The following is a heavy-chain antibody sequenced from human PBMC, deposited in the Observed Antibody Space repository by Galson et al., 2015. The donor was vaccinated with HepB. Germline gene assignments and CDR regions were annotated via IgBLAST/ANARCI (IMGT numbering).Heavy chain of an antibody. D-gene: IGHD5-12*01. V-gene: IGHV3-15*01. Sequence: SLRLSCAASGFSFSNAWMRWVRQAPGKGLEWVGVFKSKRDGGTTDFAAPVKGRFTISRDDSKNMMYLQMDSLKTEDTAMYYCATDHGGYSGYDGYFDLWGPGTLVTVSS. CDR1: GFSFSNAW. CDR2: FKSKRDGGTT. CDR3: ATDHGGYSGYDGYFDL. J-gene: IGHJ2*01.